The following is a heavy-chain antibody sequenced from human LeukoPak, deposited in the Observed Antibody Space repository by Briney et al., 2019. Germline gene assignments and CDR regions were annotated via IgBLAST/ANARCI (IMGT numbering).Heavy chain of an antibody. CDR1: GFTFSGSA. V-gene: IGHV3-73*01. CDR3: ARGGDIVEVPAADAFDV. CDR2: IRRKANSYAT. Sequence: GESLRLSCAASGFTFSGSAMHWVRQASGKGLEWVGRIRRKANSYATAYAASVRGRFTISRDDSKSTAYLQMNSLRAEDTAVYYCARGGDIVEVPAADAFDVWGQGTMVTVSS. D-gene: IGHD2-2*01. J-gene: IGHJ3*01.